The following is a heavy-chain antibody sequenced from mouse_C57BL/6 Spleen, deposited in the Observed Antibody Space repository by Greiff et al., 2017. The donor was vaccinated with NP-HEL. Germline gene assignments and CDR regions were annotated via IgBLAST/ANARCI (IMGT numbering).Heavy chain of an antibody. J-gene: IGHJ2*01. Sequence: VKLQQPGAELVRPGSSVKLSCKASGYTFTSYWMHWVKQRPIQGLEWIGNIDPSDSETHYNQKFKDKATLTVDKSSSTAYMQLSSLTSEDSAVYYCARKVTGTPFDYWGQGTTLTVSS. V-gene: IGHV1-52*01. CDR1: GYTFTSYW. D-gene: IGHD4-1*01. CDR3: ARKVTGTPFDY. CDR2: IDPSDSET.